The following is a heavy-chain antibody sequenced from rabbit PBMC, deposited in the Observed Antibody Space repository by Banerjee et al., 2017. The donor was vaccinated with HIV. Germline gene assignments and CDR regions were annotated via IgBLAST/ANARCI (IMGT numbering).Heavy chain of an antibody. CDR1: GFSFNKNYH. CDR2: IDAGTSGTT. D-gene: IGHD4-1*01. CDR3: ARHGSSSGWGGDL. V-gene: IGHV1S40*01. Sequence: QSLEESGGDLVKPGASLTLTCTASGFSFNKNYHMCWVRQAPGKGLEWIACIDAGTSGTTYYASWAKGRFTFSKTSSTTVTLQMTSLTAADTATYFCARHGSSSGWGGDLWGQGTLVTVS. J-gene: IGHJ3*01.